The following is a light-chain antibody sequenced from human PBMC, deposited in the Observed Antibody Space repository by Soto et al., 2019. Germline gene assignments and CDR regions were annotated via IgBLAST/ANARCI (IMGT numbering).Light chain of an antibody. J-gene: IGKJ2*01. Sequence: EIVMTQSPATLSVSPGERATLACRASPSVSSNLAWYQQKPGQAPRLPIYGASTRATGIPARFSGSRSGTEFTLTISSLQSEDFAVYYCQQYNNWPYTFGQGTKLEIK. V-gene: IGKV3-15*01. CDR1: PSVSSN. CDR2: GAS. CDR3: QQYNNWPYT.